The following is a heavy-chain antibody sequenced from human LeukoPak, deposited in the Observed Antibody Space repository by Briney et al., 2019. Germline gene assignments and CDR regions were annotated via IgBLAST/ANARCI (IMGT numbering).Heavy chain of an antibody. CDR2: ISAYNGNT. J-gene: IGHJ6*02. CDR3: AVSGSYEDYYYYYGMDV. V-gene: IGHV1-18*01. CDR1: GYTFTSYG. Sequence: ASVTVSCKASGYTFTSYGISWVRQAPGQGLEWMGWISAYNGNTNYAQKLQGRVTMTTDTSTSTAYMELRSLRSDDTAVYYCAVSGSYEDYYYYYGMDVWGQGTTVTVSS. D-gene: IGHD1-26*01.